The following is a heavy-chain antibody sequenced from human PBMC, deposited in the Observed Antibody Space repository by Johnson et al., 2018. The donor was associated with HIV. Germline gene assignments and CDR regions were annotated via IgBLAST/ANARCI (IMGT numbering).Heavy chain of an antibody. CDR3: AKSTRGNWGSCFDI. CDR2: IKEDGSEK. V-gene: IGHV3-7*02. D-gene: IGHD7-27*01. J-gene: IGHJ3*02. CDR1: GFTFSSYW. Sequence: VQLVESGGGLVQPGGSLRLSCAASGFTFSSYWMSWVRQAPGKGLEWVANIKEDGSEKDYVDSVKGRFTISRDNPKNSLYLQMNSLRAEDTAVYYCAKSTRGNWGSCFDIWGQGTMVTVSS.